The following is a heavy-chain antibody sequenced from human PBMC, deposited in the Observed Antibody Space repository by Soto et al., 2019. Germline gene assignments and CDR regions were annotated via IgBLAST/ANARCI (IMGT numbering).Heavy chain of an antibody. CDR2: ISYDESTT. J-gene: IGHJ3*01. Sequence: GGSLRLSCAASGFTFSSYGMHWVRQAPGKGLEWVAVISYDESTTFYADSVKGRFTISRDDSKNTLFLQMNSLRPEDTAVYYCSKAMIGSYDSDAFDVWGQGTMVTVSS. CDR3: SKAMIGSYDSDAFDV. V-gene: IGHV3-30*18. D-gene: IGHD3-22*01. CDR1: GFTFSSYG.